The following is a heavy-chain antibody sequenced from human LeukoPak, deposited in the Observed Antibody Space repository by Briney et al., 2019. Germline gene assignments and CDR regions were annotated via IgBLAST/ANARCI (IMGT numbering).Heavy chain of an antibody. V-gene: IGHV3-66*01. D-gene: IGHD3-22*01. CDR2: IYSGGST. CDR1: GFTVSSNY. CDR3: ARRYYYDSSGYAGDV. Sequence: GGSLRLSCAASGFTVSSNYMSWVRQAPGKGLEWVSVIYSGGSTYYADSVKGRFTISRDNSKNTLYLQTNSLRAEDTAVYYCARRYYYDSSGYAGDVWGQGTTVTVSS. J-gene: IGHJ6*02.